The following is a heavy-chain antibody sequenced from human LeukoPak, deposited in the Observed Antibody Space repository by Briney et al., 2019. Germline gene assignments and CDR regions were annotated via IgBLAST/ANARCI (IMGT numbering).Heavy chain of an antibody. D-gene: IGHD5-18*01. CDR1: GFTFSSYA. CDR2: INQDGSEK. CDR3: ARDDWGYSYGLDY. J-gene: IGHJ4*02. V-gene: IGHV3-7*01. Sequence: GGSLRLSCAASGFTFSSYAMTWVRQAPGKGLEWVANINQDGSEKYYVDSVRGRFTISRDNAMNSLSLQMNSLRAEDTAVYYCARDDWGYSYGLDYWGQGTLVTVSS.